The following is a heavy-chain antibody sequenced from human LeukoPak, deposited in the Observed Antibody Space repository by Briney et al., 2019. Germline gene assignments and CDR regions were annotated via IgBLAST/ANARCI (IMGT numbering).Heavy chain of an antibody. D-gene: IGHD3-22*01. CDR2: ISSSGSTI. Sequence: GGSLRLSCAASGFTFSDYYMSWIRQAPGKGLEWVSYISSSGSTIYYADSVKGRFTISRDNAKSSLYLQMNSLRAEDTAVYYCALYYYDSSGYYYVRYFDLWGRGTLVTVSS. CDR1: GFTFSDYY. J-gene: IGHJ2*01. V-gene: IGHV3-11*01. CDR3: ALYYYDSSGYYYVRYFDL.